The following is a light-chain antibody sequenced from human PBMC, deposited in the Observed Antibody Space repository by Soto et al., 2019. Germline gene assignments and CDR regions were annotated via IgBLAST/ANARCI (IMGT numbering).Light chain of an antibody. V-gene: IGLV2-23*03. CDR1: SSDVGSYNL. Sequence: QSALTQPASVSGSPGQSITISCTGTSSDVGSYNLVSWYQQHPGKAPKLMIYEGSKRPSGVSNRFSGSKSSNTASLTISGLHAEDEADYYCCSYAGISTFEVFGGGTKLTVL. CDR3: CSYAGISTFEV. CDR2: EGS. J-gene: IGLJ2*01.